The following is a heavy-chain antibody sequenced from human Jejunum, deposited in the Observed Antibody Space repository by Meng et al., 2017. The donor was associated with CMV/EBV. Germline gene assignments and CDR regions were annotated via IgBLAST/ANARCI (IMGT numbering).Heavy chain of an antibody. Sequence: QVQLQESGPGLVQPSQTLSLICTVSGGSISSGDYYWSWIRQPPGKGLEWIGYIYYSGSTYSNASLKSRVTISIDRSKNQFSLKLSSVTAADTAVYYCARDRKHYGERGWFDPWGQGTLVTVSS. D-gene: IGHD4-17*01. V-gene: IGHV4-30-4*01. CDR2: IYYSGST. J-gene: IGHJ5*02. CDR3: ARDRKHYGERGWFDP. CDR1: GGSISSGDYY.